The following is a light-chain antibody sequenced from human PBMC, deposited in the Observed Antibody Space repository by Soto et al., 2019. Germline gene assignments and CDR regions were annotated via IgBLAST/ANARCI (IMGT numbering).Light chain of an antibody. CDR3: QAWDSSTTVV. J-gene: IGLJ2*01. Sequence: ELTQPPSVSVSPGQTASITCSGDKLGDKYACWYQQKPGQSPVLVIYEDSKRPSGIPERFSGSNSGNTATLTISGTQAMDEADYYCQAWDSSTTVVFGGGTKLTVL. CDR2: EDS. CDR1: KLGDKY. V-gene: IGLV3-1*01.